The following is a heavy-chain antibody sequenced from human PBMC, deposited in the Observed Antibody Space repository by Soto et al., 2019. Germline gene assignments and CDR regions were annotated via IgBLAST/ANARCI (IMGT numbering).Heavy chain of an antibody. D-gene: IGHD3-10*01. CDR2: MNPNNGNT. Sequence: GASVKVSCKASGYTFTSYDISWVRQATGQGLEWMGWMNPNNGNTDYAPKFQGRVTMTMNTSIGTAYMELSSLRSEDTAVYYCARSPRNYYALGSYSYFRHWGQGTLVTVLL. CDR1: GYTFTSYD. V-gene: IGHV1-8*01. CDR3: ARSPRNYYALGSYSYFRH. J-gene: IGHJ1*01.